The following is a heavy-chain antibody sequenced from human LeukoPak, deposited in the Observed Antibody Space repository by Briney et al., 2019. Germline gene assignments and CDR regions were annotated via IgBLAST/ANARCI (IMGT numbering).Heavy chain of an antibody. CDR2: IYYTGHT. CDR3: VRRYYESGTAKGYFQH. J-gene: IGHJ1*01. CDR1: GGSLRSYY. Sequence: SETLSHTCAVSGGSLRSYYWSWIRHPPGAGPEWIGYIYYTGHTNYTPSLKSRVTISLDSSTNQFSLNLNSLTTADTAVYYCVRRYYESGTAKGYFQHWGQGTLVTVSS. D-gene: IGHD3-10*01. V-gene: IGHV4-59*01.